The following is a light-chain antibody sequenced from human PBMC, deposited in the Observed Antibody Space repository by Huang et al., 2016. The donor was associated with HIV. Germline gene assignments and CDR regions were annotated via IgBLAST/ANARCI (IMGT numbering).Light chain of an antibody. CDR1: QPLLSTANNKSY. V-gene: IGKV4-1*01. CDR2: WAS. J-gene: IGKJ5*01. CDR3: QQYYSASIT. Sequence: DIVMTQSPGSLTVSLGERASINCTSSQPLLSTANNKSYLAWYQQKPRQPPKALIYWASNRESGVPERFSGSGSGTDFTLTISSQQAEDVALYYCQQYYSASITFGQGTRVEI.